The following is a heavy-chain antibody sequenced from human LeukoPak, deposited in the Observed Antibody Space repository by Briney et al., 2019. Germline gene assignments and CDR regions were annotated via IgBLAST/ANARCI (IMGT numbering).Heavy chain of an antibody. J-gene: IGHJ4*02. CDR3: ARVVPYYDILTGYGYYFDY. CDR2: IKQDGSEK. V-gene: IGHV3-7*01. D-gene: IGHD3-9*01. CDR1: GFTFSSYW. Sequence: GGSLRLSCAAPGFTFSSYWMSWVRQAPGKGLEWVANIKQDGSEKYYVDSVKGRFTISRDSAKNSLYLQMNSLRAEDTAVYYCARVVPYYDILTGYGYYFDYWGQGTLVTVSS.